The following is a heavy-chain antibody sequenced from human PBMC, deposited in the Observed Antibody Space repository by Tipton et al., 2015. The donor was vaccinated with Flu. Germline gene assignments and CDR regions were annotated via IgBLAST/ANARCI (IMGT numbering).Heavy chain of an antibody. J-gene: IGHJ4*02. D-gene: IGHD2-21*01. Sequence: SLRLSCSASGFTFSNYWMHWVRQAPGKGLEWVANINQDGSVKYFVDSVKGRFTISRDNAKNLVYLQMDSLRAEDTAVYYCARQIGGGDCYWGQGTLVTVSS. CDR2: INQDGSVK. V-gene: IGHV3-7*03. CDR1: GFTFSNYW. CDR3: ARQIGGGDCY.